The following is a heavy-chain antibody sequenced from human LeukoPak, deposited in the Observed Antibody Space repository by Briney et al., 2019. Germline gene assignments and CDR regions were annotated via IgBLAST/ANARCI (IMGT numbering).Heavy chain of an antibody. V-gene: IGHV3-30*02. CDR2: IRYDGSNK. Sequence: GGSLRLSCAASGFTFSSYGMHWVRQAPGKGREWLAFIRYDGSNKYYADSAKGRFTISRDNSKNTLYLQMNSLRDEDTAVYYCAKTGLLRVRGVIPRFDYWGQGTLVTVSS. D-gene: IGHD3-10*01. CDR1: GFTFSSYG. CDR3: AKTGLLRVRGVIPRFDY. J-gene: IGHJ4*02.